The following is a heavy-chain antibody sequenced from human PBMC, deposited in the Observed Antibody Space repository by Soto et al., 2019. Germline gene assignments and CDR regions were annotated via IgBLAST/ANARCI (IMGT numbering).Heavy chain of an antibody. Sequence: QVQLVESGGGVVQPGRSLRLSCAASGFTFSSYGMHWVRQAPGKGLEWVAVIWYDGSNKYYADSVKGRFTISRDNSKNTLYLQMNSLRAEDTAVYYCARGPSHDGIWYFDLWGRGTLVTVSS. CDR1: GFTFSSYG. CDR3: ARGPSHDGIWYFDL. J-gene: IGHJ2*01. D-gene: IGHD1-20*01. V-gene: IGHV3-33*01. CDR2: IWYDGSNK.